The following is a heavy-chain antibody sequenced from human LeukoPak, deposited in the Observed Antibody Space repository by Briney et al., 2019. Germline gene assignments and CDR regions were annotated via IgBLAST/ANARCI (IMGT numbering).Heavy chain of an antibody. V-gene: IGHV1-69*04. CDR1: GGTFSSYA. D-gene: IGHD2-2*01. CDR3: ARTRVPAAPHPFDY. CDR2: IIPIFGIA. Sequence: SVKVSCKASGGTFSSYAISWVRQAPGQALEWMGRIIPIFGIANYAQKFQGRVTITADKSTSTAYMELSSLRSEDTAVYYCARTRVPAAPHPFDYWGQGTLVTVSS. J-gene: IGHJ4*02.